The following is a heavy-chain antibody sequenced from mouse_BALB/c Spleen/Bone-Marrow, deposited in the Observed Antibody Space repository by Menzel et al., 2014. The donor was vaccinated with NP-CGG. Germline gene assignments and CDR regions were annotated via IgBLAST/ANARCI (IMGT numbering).Heavy chain of an antibody. CDR3: ARPDYYGYLNY. CDR2: INPDSRTI. V-gene: IGHV4-1*02. D-gene: IGHD1-1*01. Sequence: DVKLVEFGGGLVQPGGSLKLSCAASGFDFSRYWMSWVRQAPGKGLEWIGEINPDSRTINYSPSLKDKFIISRDNAKNTLYLRLNKVRSEDAALYYCARPDYYGYLNYWGQGTTLTVSS. CDR1: GFDFSRYW. J-gene: IGHJ2*01.